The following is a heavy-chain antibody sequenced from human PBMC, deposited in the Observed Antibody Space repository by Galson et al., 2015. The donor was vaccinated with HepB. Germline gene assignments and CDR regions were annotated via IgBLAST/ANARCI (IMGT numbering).Heavy chain of an antibody. J-gene: IGHJ5*02. D-gene: IGHD5-18*01. V-gene: IGHV4-34*01. CDR1: GGSFSGYY. Sequence: ETLSLTCAVYGGSFSGYYWSWIRQPPGKGLEWIGEINHSGSTNYNPSLKSRVTISVDTSKNQFSLKLSSVTAADTAVYYCARDLRGRIQLWFGGLSSWFDPWGQGTLVTVSS. CDR2: INHSGST. CDR3: ARDLRGRIQLWFGGLSSWFDP.